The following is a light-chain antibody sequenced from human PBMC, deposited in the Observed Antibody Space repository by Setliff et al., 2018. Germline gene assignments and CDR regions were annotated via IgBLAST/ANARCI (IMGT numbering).Light chain of an antibody. CDR2: GNS. V-gene: IGLV1-40*01. CDR1: SSNIGAIYD. CDR3: QSYDSSLGAYV. Sequence: QSALTQPPSVSGAPGQRVTISCTGSSSNIGAIYDVHWYQQLPGTAPKLLIYGNSNRPSEVPDRFSGSKSGTSASLAITGLQAEDEADYYCQSYDSSLGAYVFGTGTKVTVL. J-gene: IGLJ1*01.